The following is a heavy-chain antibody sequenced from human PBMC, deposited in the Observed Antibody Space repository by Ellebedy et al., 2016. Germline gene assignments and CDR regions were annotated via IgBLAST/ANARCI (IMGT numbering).Heavy chain of an antibody. Sequence: GGSLRLXCAASGFSFSSYWMHWVRQAPGKGLMWVSRIKGDGNYIAYADSVKGRFTISRDNAKNTLSLQMNNLRSEDTAVYHCASAIDYWGQGTLVTVSS. V-gene: IGHV3-74*01. CDR3: ASAIDY. J-gene: IGHJ4*02. CDR2: IKGDGNYI. CDR1: GFSFSSYW.